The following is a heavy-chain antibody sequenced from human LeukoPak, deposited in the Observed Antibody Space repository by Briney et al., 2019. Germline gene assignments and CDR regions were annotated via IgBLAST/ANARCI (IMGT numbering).Heavy chain of an antibody. V-gene: IGHV4-34*01. Sequence: SETLSLTCAVYGGSFSGYYWSWIRQPPGKGLEWIGEINHSGSTNYNPSLKSRVTISVDTSKNQFSLKLSSVTAADTAVYYCARAGDSSGYSDYWGQGTLVTVSS. D-gene: IGHD3-22*01. CDR2: INHSGST. CDR3: ARAGDSSGYSDY. CDR1: GGSFSGYY. J-gene: IGHJ4*02.